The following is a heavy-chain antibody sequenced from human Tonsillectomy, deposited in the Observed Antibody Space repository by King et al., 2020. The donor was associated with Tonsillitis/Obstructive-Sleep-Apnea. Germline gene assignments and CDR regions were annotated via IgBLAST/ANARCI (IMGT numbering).Heavy chain of an antibody. CDR3: TTAPYGDYDH. CDR2: IKSKTACGAT. V-gene: IGHV3-15*01. D-gene: IGHD4-17*01. Sequence: VQLVESGGGLVTLGGSLRLSCAASGFTFSNAWMSWVRQSPGEGLEWVGLIKSKTACGATDLAAPEKDRFTFSRDDSKNTLYLQMNSLKTEDTAVYYCTTAPYGDYDHWGQGTLVTVSS. CDR1: GFTFSNAW. J-gene: IGHJ4*02.